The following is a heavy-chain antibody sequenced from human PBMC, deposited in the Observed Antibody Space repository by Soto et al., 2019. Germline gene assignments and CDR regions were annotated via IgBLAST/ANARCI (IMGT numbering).Heavy chain of an antibody. CDR3: ARGQEGVVATH. CDR2: IKDGGLT. Sequence: QVQLQQWGAGLLKPSETLSLTCVVYGGSLSGYYWSWIRQPPGKGLEWIGEIKDGGLTNYRPSLKSRATISADRPKNQFSLKLYSVTAADTDVYYCARGQEGVVATHWDQGSLVTVSS. J-gene: IGHJ4*02. CDR1: GGSLSGYY. D-gene: IGHD5-12*01. V-gene: IGHV4-34*01.